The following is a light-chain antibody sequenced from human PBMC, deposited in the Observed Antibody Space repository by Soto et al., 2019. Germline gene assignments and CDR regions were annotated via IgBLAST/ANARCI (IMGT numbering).Light chain of an antibody. V-gene: IGKV4-1*01. Sequence: DNVMTQSPDSLALSLGERATINCKSSQSVLYSSNNKNYLAWYQQKPGQPPKLLIYWGSTRESGVPDRFSGSGSATDFTLTISSLQAEDVAVYYCQQYYTTPYTFGQGTKLEIK. J-gene: IGKJ2*01. CDR2: WGS. CDR3: QQYYTTPYT. CDR1: QSVLYSSNNKNY.